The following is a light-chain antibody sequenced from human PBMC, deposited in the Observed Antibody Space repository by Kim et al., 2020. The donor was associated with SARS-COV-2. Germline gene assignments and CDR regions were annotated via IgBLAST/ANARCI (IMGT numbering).Light chain of an antibody. CDR2: DAS. V-gene: IGKV3-11*01. Sequence: SLSPGERAPLFCRASQSVGSYLAWYQQKPGQAPSLLIYDASKRAPGIPARFSGSGSGTDFTLTISSLEPEDFAVYYCQQRANWVTFGGGTKVDIK. J-gene: IGKJ4*01. CDR3: QQRANWVT. CDR1: QSVGSY.